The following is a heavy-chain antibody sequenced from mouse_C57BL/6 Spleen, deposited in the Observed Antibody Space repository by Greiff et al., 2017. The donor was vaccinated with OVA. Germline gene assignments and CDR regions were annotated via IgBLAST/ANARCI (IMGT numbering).Heavy chain of an antibody. CDR1: GYTFTSYW. D-gene: IGHD6-1*01. CDR3: ARGGEAPLAWFAY. Sequence: QVHVKQPGAELVKPGASVKLSCKASGYTFTSYWMHWVKQRPGQGLEWIGMIHPNSGSTNYNEKFKSKATLTVDKSSSTAYMQLSSLTSEDSAVYYCARGGEAPLAWFAYWGQGTLVTVSA. J-gene: IGHJ3*01. V-gene: IGHV1-64*01. CDR2: IHPNSGST.